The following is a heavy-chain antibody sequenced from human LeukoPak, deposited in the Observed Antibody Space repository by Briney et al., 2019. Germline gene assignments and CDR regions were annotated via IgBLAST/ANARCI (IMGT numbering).Heavy chain of an antibody. J-gene: IGHJ4*02. CDR3: ARERYYYDSSGYYGYFDY. D-gene: IGHD3-22*01. CDR2: VFQSGNT. V-gene: IGHV4-59*01. Sequence: PSETLSLTCTVSGGSISNYYWSWIRQPPGKGLEWIGYVFQSGNTNYNPSLKSRATISVDTSKNHFSLNLSSVSAADTAVYYCARERYYYDSSGYYGYFDYWGQGTLVTVSS. CDR1: GGSISNYY.